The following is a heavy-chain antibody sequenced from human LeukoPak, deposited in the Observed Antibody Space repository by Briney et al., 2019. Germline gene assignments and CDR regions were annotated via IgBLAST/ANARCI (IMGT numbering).Heavy chain of an antibody. Sequence: SVKVSCKASGGTFSSYAISWVRQAPGQGLEWMGGIIPIFGTANYAQKFQGRVTITTDESTSTAYMGLSGLRSEDRAGYYCGRDLPYCSSTSCYRSPYYYMDVWGKGTTVTVSS. J-gene: IGHJ6*03. D-gene: IGHD2-2*01. CDR2: IIPIFGTA. CDR3: GRDLPYCSSTSCYRSPYYYMDV. V-gene: IGHV1-69*05. CDR1: GGTFSSYA.